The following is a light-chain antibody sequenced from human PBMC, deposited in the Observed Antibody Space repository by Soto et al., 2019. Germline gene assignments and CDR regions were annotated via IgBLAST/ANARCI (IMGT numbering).Light chain of an antibody. CDR3: QQYHNYWT. J-gene: IGKJ1*01. CDR2: DAS. Sequence: LMTHSPSTLFASVGLAVTITFRASQSVRSRLAWFQQKPGKAPKLLIYDASTRESGVPQRFSGSGSGTEFTLTISSLQTDDFAAYYCQQYHNYWTFGQGTKVDI. V-gene: IGKV1-5*01. CDR1: QSVRSR.